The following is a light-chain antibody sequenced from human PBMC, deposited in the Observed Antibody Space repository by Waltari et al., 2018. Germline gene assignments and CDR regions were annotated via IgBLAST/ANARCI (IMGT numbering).Light chain of an antibody. CDR3: QQYYSTPLT. CDR2: GAS. J-gene: IGKJ4*01. CDR1: QSIGSD. V-gene: IGKV3-11*01. Sequence: IVLTQSPVTLSLSPGEIPPLSCRASQSIGSDLAWSRQKPVQPPRLLIFGASERATGIPARISGSGSGTDFTLTISSLDPEDVAVYYCQQYYSTPLTVGGGTKVEIK.